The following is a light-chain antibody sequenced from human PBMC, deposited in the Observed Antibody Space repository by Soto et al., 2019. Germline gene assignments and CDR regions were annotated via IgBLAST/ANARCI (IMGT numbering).Light chain of an antibody. Sequence: IVLTQSPGTLSLSPGERATLACRASQSVSSRYLAWYQQKPRQAPRLLIYGASSRSTGIPDRFRGSGCGTAFTLTISRLEPEAVPVYYCHQYGNSPLSFGQGTKVEIK. V-gene: IGKV3-20*01. CDR1: QSVSSRY. CDR2: GAS. J-gene: IGKJ1*01. CDR3: HQYGNSPLS.